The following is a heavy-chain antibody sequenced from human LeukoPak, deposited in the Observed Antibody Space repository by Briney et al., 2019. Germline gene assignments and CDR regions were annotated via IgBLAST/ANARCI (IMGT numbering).Heavy chain of an antibody. D-gene: IGHD5-18*01. V-gene: IGHV3-23*01. CDR2: ISGSGGST. CDR3: AKDRTRGYSYGYDDY. Sequence: QAGGSLRLSCAASGFTFSSYAMSWVRQAPGKGLEWVSAISGSGGSTYYADSVKGRFTISRDNSENTLYLQMNSLRAEDTAVYYCAKDRTRGYSYGYDDYWGQGTLVTVSS. J-gene: IGHJ4*02. CDR1: GFTFSSYA.